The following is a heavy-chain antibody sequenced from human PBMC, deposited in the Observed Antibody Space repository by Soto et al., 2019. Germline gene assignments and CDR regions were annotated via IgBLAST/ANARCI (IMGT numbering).Heavy chain of an antibody. CDR1: GFTFSSYD. Sequence: PVGSLRLSCAVSGFTFSSYDMHWVRQATGKGLEWVSAIGTAGDTYYPGSVKGRFSISRDNSKNTLYLQMNSLRAEDTAVYYCGVPTVTQDYYYYYLDVWGKGTTVTVSS. J-gene: IGHJ6*03. CDR3: GVPTVTQDYYYYYLDV. V-gene: IGHV3-13*01. D-gene: IGHD4-4*01. CDR2: IGTAGDT.